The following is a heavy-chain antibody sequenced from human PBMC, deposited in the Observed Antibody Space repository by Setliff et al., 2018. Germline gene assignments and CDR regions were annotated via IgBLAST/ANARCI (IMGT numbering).Heavy chain of an antibody. CDR1: GYSFSTCW. D-gene: IGHD2-2*01. CDR2: IYPGDSIT. CDR3: ARGHIVVVPAAMGVGMDV. Sequence: GESLKISCKGSGYSFSTCWIGWVRQMPGKGLEWMGIIYPGDSITRYSPSFQGQVTISVDKSINTAYLQWSSLRASDTAIYYCARGHIVVVPAAMGVGMDVWGQGTTVTVSS. J-gene: IGHJ6*02. V-gene: IGHV5-51*01.